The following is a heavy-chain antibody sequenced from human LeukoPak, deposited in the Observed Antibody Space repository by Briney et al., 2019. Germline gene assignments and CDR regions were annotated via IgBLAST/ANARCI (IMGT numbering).Heavy chain of an antibody. Sequence: SETLSLTCTVSGGSISSYYWSWIRQPPGKGLEWIAYIYYSGSTNYNPSLRSRVTISVDTSKNQFSLKLSSVTAADTAVYYCAREYYDSNKAPAFDIWGQGTMVTVSS. V-gene: IGHV4-59*01. J-gene: IGHJ3*02. CDR3: AREYYDSNKAPAFDI. CDR1: GGSISSYY. CDR2: IYYSGST. D-gene: IGHD3-22*01.